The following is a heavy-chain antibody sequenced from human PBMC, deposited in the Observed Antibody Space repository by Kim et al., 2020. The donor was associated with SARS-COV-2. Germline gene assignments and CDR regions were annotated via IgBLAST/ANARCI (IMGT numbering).Heavy chain of an antibody. CDR1: GYTFTDYY. D-gene: IGHD3-3*01. CDR3: ASSAHFWSGHFLDF. Sequence: ASVKVSCKASGYTFTDYYIHWVRQAPGQGLEWMGLINPYIGDTNYAQKFQGRFTITRDTSTSTPYVELSSLRSEDTAVYYCASSAHFWSGHFLDFWGQGT. J-gene: IGHJ4*02. CDR2: INPYIGDT. V-gene: IGHV1-2*02.